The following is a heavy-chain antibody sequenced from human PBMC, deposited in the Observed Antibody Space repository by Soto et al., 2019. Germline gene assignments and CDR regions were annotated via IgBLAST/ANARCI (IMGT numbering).Heavy chain of an antibody. CDR2: ISGSGGST. D-gene: IGHD6-13*01. Sequence: VQLLESGGGLVQPGGSLRLSCAASGFTFSSYAMSWVRQAPGKGLEWVSAISGSGGSTYYADSVKGRFTISRDNSKNTLYLQMNSLRAEDTAVYYCAKDRRLGVAAAGAGYFQHWGQGTLVTVSS. V-gene: IGHV3-23*01. J-gene: IGHJ1*01. CDR1: GFTFSSYA. CDR3: AKDRRLGVAAAGAGYFQH.